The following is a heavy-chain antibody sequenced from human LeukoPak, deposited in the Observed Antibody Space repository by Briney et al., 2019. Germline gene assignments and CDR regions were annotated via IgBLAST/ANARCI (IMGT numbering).Heavy chain of an antibody. CDR3: AKPGLVPPAVGYFDY. V-gene: IGHV3-30*02. D-gene: IGHD2-2*01. J-gene: IGHJ4*02. CDR2: IRNDGSNN. Sequence: YPGGSLRLSCAASGFTFSSYGMHWVRQAPGKGLEWVAFIRNDGSNNYYADSVKGRFAISRDNSKNTFYLQMNSLRAEDTAVYYCAKPGLVPPAVGYFDYWGQGTLVTVSS. CDR1: GFTFSSYG.